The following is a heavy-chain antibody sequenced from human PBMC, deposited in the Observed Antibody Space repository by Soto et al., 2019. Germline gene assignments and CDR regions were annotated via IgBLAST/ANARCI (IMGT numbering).Heavy chain of an antibody. J-gene: IGHJ5*02. CDR3: ARDRVLRFLEWSRGFDP. CDR1: GDSVSSNSAA. V-gene: IGHV6-1*01. D-gene: IGHD3-3*01. Sequence: SQTLSLTCAISGDSVSSNSAAWNWIRQSPSRGLEWLGRTYYRSKWYNDYAVSVKSRITINPDTSKNQFSLQLNSVTPEDTAVYYCARDRVLRFLEWSRGFDPWGQGTLVTSPQ. CDR2: TYYRSKWYN.